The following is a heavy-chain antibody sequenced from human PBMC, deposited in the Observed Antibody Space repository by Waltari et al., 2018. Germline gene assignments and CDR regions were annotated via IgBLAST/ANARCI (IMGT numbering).Heavy chain of an antibody. CDR1: GLTSSAYSLYY. V-gene: IGHV3-11*04. J-gene: IGHJ4*02. CDR2: ISGTGDTSF. CDR3: AKGVKMDH. Sequence: QVRLVESGGDLVKPGGSLSLSCVASGLTSSAYSLYYMSWVRLAPGKGLEWSSYISGTGDTSFHYADSVEGRFIISRDDATKSLHLQMNSLRVDDTAVYYCAKGVKMDHWGQGTRVTVSS. D-gene: IGHD3-16*01.